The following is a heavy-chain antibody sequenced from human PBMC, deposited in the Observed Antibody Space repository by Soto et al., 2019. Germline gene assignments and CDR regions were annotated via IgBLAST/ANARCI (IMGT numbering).Heavy chain of an antibody. CDR2: ISSSSSTI. CDR3: ARDPGGDYDWYFDL. CDR1: GFTFSSYS. J-gene: IGHJ2*01. V-gene: IGHV3-48*02. Sequence: EVQLVESGGGLVQPGGSLRLSCAASGFTFSSYSMNWVRQAPGKGLEWVSYISSSSSTIYYADSVKGRFTISRDNAKNSLYLQMNSLIDEDTAVYYCARDPGGDYDWYFDLWGRGTLVTVSS. D-gene: IGHD4-17*01.